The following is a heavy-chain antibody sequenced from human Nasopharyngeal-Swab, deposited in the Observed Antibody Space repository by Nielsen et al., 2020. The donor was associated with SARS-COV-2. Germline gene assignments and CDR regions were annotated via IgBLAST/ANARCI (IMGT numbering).Heavy chain of an antibody. CDR2: IKSDGSTT. J-gene: IGHJ5*01. CDR3: ARDLGYNWFDS. V-gene: IGHV3-74*01. CDR1: GFTFSSYA. Sequence: GESLKISCAASGFTFSSYAMSWVRQAPGKGLVWVSLIKSDGSTTSYADSVKGRFTISRDNAKNTLYLQMNSLRAEDTSVYYCARDLGYNWFDSWGQGTLVTVSS. D-gene: IGHD7-27*01.